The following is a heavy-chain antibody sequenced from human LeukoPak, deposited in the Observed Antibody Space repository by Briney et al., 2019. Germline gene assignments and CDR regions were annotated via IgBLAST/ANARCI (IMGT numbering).Heavy chain of an antibody. D-gene: IGHD1-1*01. Sequence: SETLSLTCTVSGGSISTYYWSWIRQPPGKGLEWIGYIYYSGSTNYNPSLKSRVTISVDTFKNQFSLKMTSLTAADTAVYYCARLNGINYFDPWGQGTLVTVSS. CDR1: GGSISTYY. CDR3: ARLNGINYFDP. CDR2: IYYSGST. V-gene: IGHV4-59*08. J-gene: IGHJ5*02.